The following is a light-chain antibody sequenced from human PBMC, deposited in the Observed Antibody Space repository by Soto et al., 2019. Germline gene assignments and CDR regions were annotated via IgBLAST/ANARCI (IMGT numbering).Light chain of an antibody. CDR2: GAS. CDR1: QSVSSN. Sequence: EIVMTQSPATLSVSPGERATLSCRASQSVSSNLAWYQQKPGQAPRLLIYGASTRATGIPARFSGSGSGTKFTLTISSLQSEDFAIYCCQQYNNWPPDRTFGQGTKVEIK. CDR3: QQYNNWPPDRT. V-gene: IGKV3-15*01. J-gene: IGKJ1*01.